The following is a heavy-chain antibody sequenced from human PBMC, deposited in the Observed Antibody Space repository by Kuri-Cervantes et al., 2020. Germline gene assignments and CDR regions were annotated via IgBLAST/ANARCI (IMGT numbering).Heavy chain of an antibody. CDR3: ARVHAGAQLLSDFYLYAMDV. Sequence: SETLSLTCTVSGGSISSSSYYWGWIRQPPGKGLEWIGSIYYSGSTNYNPSLKSRVTISVETSKNQFSLKLSSVTAADTAVYYCARVHAGAQLLSDFYLYAMDVWGQGTTVTVSS. CDR1: GGSISSSSYY. V-gene: IGHV4-39*07. CDR2: IYYSGST. D-gene: IGHD6-19*01. J-gene: IGHJ6*02.